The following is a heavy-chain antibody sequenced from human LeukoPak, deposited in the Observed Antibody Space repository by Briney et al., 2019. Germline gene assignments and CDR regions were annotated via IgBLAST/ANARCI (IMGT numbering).Heavy chain of an antibody. Sequence: GGSLRLSCAASGFAFSSYAMRWVRQAPGKGLEWVSSISGSGDSTYNADSVKGRFTISRDKSKNTLYLQMNSLRAEDTAVYYCAKDGGQEVDYWGQGTLVTVSS. V-gene: IGHV3-23*01. CDR2: ISGSGDST. J-gene: IGHJ4*02. CDR1: GFAFSSYA. D-gene: IGHD3-16*01. CDR3: AKDGGQEVDY.